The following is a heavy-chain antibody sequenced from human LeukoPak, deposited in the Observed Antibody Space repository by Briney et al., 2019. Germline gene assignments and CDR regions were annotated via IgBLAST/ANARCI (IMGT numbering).Heavy chain of an antibody. CDR2: ISYGGRDT. J-gene: IGHJ6*03. CDR3: ARWVGSNYDHYYYYMDV. Sequence: GGSLRLSCAASGFAFSNHAMHWIRQAPGKGLEWVAVISYGGRDTYYADSVKGRFTISRDNSKNTVYLQMNSLRPEDTAVYYCARWVGSNYDHYYYYMDVWGKGTTVTVSS. D-gene: IGHD4-11*01. CDR1: GFAFSNHA. V-gene: IGHV3-30*04.